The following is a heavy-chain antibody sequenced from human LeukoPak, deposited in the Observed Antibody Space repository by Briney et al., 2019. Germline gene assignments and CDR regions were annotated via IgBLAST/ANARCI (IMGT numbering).Heavy chain of an antibody. D-gene: IGHD3-10*01. V-gene: IGHV4-4*07. Sequence: SETLSLTCTVSVGSISSYYWSWIRQPAGKGLEWIGRIYTSGNTNYNPSLKSRVTISVDTSKNQFSLKLSSVSAADTAVYYCARDEYYYGSGSYNYFDYWGQGTLVTVS. CDR1: VGSISSYY. CDR3: ARDEYYYGSGSYNYFDY. J-gene: IGHJ4*02. CDR2: IYTSGNT.